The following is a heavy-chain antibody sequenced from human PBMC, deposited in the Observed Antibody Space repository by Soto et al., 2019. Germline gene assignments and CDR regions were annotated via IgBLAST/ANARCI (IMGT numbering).Heavy chain of an antibody. CDR3: AHVDSSGWYSDY. V-gene: IGHV2-5*02. CDR1: GFSLSTSGVG. D-gene: IGHD6-19*01. Sequence: QITLKESGPTLVKPTQTLTLTCTFSGFSLSTSGVGVGWIRQPPGKALEWLALIYWDDDKRYSPSLKSRLTIXKXSSKNQVVLTMTNMDPVDTATYYCAHVDSSGWYSDYWGQGTLVTVSS. CDR2: IYWDDDK. J-gene: IGHJ4*02.